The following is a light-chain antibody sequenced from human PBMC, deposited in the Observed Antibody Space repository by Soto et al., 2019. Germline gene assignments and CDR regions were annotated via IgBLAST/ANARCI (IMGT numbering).Light chain of an antibody. V-gene: IGKV1-39*01. CDR3: QQSYTAPRT. CDR1: QNIGSY. J-gene: IGKJ2*01. CDR2: GAS. Sequence: DIQMTQSPSSLPASVGDRISITCRASQNIGSYLSWYQQKPGKSPKLLIYGASNLQSGVPSRFSGSGSETGFTLTISCLQPEDFATYYCQQSYTAPRTFGQGTILEIK.